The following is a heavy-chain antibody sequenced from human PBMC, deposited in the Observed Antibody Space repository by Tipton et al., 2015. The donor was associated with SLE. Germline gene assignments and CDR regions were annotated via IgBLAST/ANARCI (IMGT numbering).Heavy chain of an antibody. D-gene: IGHD3-10*01. CDR2: IYSGGST. CDR1: GFTVDNSF. V-gene: IGHV3-53*05. CDR3: ARDPDYYGSGGNRFDS. Sequence: SLRLSCVASGFTVDNSFMSWVRQAPGKGLEWVSNIYSGGSTFYADSVKGRFTISRDNSKSTLYLQMNNLKTEDTAIYYCARDPDYYGSGGNRFDSWGQGTLVTVSS. J-gene: IGHJ5*01.